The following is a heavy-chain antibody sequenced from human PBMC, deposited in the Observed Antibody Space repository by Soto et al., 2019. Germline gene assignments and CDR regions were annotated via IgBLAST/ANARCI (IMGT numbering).Heavy chain of an antibody. CDR1: GGSISSGGYY. D-gene: IGHD2-2*03. J-gene: IGHJ6*02. V-gene: IGHV4-31*03. CDR2: IYYSGST. CDR3: AIDGYRRPNYGMDA. Sequence: QVQLQESGPGLVKPSQTLSLTCTVSGGSISSGGYYWSWIRQHPGKGLEWIGYIYYSGSTYYNPSLNRRLTXXVXTXXNQYSLRLSSVTAADTAVYYCAIDGYRRPNYGMDAWGQGPTVTVSS.